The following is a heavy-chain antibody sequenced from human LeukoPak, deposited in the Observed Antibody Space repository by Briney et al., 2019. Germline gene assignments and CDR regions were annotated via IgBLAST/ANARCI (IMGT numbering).Heavy chain of an antibody. V-gene: IGHV1-24*01. CDR2: FDPEDGET. Sequence: ASVKVSCKVSGYTLTELSKHWVRQAPGKGLEWMGGFDPEDGETIYAQKFQGRVTMTEDTSTDTAYMELSSLRSEDTAVYYCATVGNCGGDCPYNWFDPWGQGTLVTVSS. D-gene: IGHD2-21*01. J-gene: IGHJ5*02. CDR3: ATVGNCGGDCPYNWFDP. CDR1: GYTLTELS.